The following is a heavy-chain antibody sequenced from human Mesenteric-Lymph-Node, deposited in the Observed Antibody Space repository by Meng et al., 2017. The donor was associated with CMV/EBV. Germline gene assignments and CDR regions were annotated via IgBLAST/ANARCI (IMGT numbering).Heavy chain of an antibody. CDR3: ARIFIVAAGRGLDS. CDR2: MRPSGGDT. Sequence: GGSLRLSCKASGYIFTKNYIHWVRQAPGQGLEWMGMMRPSGGDTTYAQQFQARLTMTTDMSTSTAYMELSSLRPEDTAVYFCARIFIVAAGRGLDSWGQGTLVTVSS. V-gene: IGHV1-46*01. D-gene: IGHD6-13*01. CDR1: GYIFTKNY. J-gene: IGHJ4*02.